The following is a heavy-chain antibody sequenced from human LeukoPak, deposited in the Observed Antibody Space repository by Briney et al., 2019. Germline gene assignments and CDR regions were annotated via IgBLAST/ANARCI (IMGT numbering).Heavy chain of an antibody. CDR2: IIPIFGTA. D-gene: IGHD3-9*01. Sequence: GSSVKVSCKASGGTFSSYAISWVRQAPGQGLEWMGGIIPIFGTANYEQKFQGRVTITADESTSTAYMELSSLRSEDRAVYDCARGAEHYDILTGPRPHNNWFDPWGKGTLVTVSS. V-gene: IGHV1-69*01. J-gene: IGHJ5*02. CDR3: ARGAEHYDILTGPRPHNNWFDP. CDR1: GGTFSSYA.